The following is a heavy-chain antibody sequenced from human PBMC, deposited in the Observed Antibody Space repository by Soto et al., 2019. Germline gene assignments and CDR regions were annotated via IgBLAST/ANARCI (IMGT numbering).Heavy chain of an antibody. J-gene: IGHJ3*02. CDR3: ARAHCSNGICYAFDI. V-gene: IGHV4-59*01. Sequence: SETLSLTCAVSGGSMGFYSFSWIPQPPGKGLEWIGYIHHSGDTDYNPSLKSRVTISVDRPQNQLSLKLTSVTTADTAVYYCARAHCSNGICYAFDIWGPGTKVTVSS. D-gene: IGHD2-8*01. CDR2: IHHSGDT. CDR1: GGSMGFYS.